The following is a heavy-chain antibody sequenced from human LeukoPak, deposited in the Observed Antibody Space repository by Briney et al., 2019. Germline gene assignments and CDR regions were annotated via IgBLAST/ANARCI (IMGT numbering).Heavy chain of an antibody. V-gene: IGHV4-34*01. Sequence: PSETLSLTCAVYGGSFSGYYWSWIRQPPGKGLEWIGEINHSGSTNYNPSLKSRVTISVDTSKNQFSLKLSSVTAADTAVYYCARRLRGYCSGGSCPLIDYWGQGTLVTVSS. CDR2: INHSGST. D-gene: IGHD2-15*01. CDR1: GGSFSGYY. J-gene: IGHJ4*02. CDR3: ARRLRGYCSGGSCPLIDY.